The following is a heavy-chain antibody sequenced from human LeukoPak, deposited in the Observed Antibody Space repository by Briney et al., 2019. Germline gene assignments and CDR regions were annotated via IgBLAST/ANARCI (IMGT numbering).Heavy chain of an antibody. V-gene: IGHV3-33*06. CDR1: GFIFSSYG. J-gene: IGHJ4*02. D-gene: IGHD2-15*01. CDR3: AKDYGVVVAYYFDY. CDR2: IWYDGSNK. Sequence: PGRSLRLSCAASGFIFSSYGMHWVRQAPGKGLEWVAVIWYDGSNKYYADSVKGRFTISRDNSKNTLYLQMNSLRAEDTAVYYCAKDYGVVVAYYFDYWGQGTLVTVSS.